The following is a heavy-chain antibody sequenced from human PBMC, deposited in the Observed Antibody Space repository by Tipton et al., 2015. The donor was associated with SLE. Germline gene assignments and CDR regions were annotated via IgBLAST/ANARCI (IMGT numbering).Heavy chain of an antibody. CDR3: ARGLSMVRGVIGY. D-gene: IGHD3-10*01. Sequence: TLSLTCTVSGGSISSYYWSWIRQPPGKGLEWIGYIYSGGSTKYNPYFESRVTMSIDTSKNQFSLKLSSVTAADTAVYYCARGLSMVRGVIGYWGQGTLVTVSS. CDR1: GGSISSYY. V-gene: IGHV4-59*12. CDR2: IYSGGST. J-gene: IGHJ4*02.